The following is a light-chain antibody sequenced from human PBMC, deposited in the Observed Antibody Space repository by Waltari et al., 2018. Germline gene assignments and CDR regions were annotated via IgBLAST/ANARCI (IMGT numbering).Light chain of an antibody. CDR2: KDS. CDR1: VLANKY. V-gene: IGLV3-27*01. J-gene: IGLJ2*01. CDR3: YSAADNNPGL. Sequence: SYELTQPSSVSVSPGQTARITCSGDVLANKYAHWFQQKPGQAPVMVIYKDSERPSGITGRFSGSSSGTTGTLTISGAQSDDEADYYCYSAADNNPGLFGGGTKLTVL.